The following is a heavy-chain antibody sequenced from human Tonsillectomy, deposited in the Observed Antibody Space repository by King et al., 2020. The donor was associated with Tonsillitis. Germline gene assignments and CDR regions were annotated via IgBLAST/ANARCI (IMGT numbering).Heavy chain of an antibody. D-gene: IGHD1-26*01. V-gene: IGHV5-51*03. Sequence: VQLVESGAEVKKPGESLKISCTGSGYRVSDHWIGWVRQTPGKGLEWMGIIYPGDSVTRYSPSFQGQVSISVDKSVSTAFLQWSCLKASDTAIYYCAKEKWGQVDSWGQGTRVTVSS. CDR2: IYPGDSVT. J-gene: IGHJ4*02. CDR1: GYRVSDHW. CDR3: AKEKWGQVDS.